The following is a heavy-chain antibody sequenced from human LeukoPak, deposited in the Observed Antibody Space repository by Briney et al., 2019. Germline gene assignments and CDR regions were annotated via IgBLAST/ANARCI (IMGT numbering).Heavy chain of an antibody. CDR2: ISAYNGNT. CDR1: GYTFTSYG. Sequence: APVKVSCKASGYTFTSYGISWVRQAPGQGLEWMGWISAYNGNTNYAQKLQGRATMTTDTSTSTAYMELRSLRSDDTAVYYCARYCSGGSCYSTLNLDYWGQGTLVTVSS. J-gene: IGHJ4*02. CDR3: ARYCSGGSCYSTLNLDY. D-gene: IGHD2-15*01. V-gene: IGHV1-18*01.